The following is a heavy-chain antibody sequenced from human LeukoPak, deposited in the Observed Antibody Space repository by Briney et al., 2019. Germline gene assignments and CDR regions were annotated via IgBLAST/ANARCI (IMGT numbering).Heavy chain of an antibody. CDR1: GFTFSSYA. D-gene: IGHD3-9*01. Sequence: GGSLRLSCAASGFTFSSYAMHWVRQAPGKGLEWVAVISYDGSNKYYADSVKGRFTISRDNSKNTLYLQMDSLRAEDTAVYYCAREPAYYDILTGYYNVIDYYYGMDVWGQGTTVTVSS. CDR2: ISYDGSNK. J-gene: IGHJ6*02. V-gene: IGHV3-30*04. CDR3: AREPAYYDILTGYYNVIDYYYGMDV.